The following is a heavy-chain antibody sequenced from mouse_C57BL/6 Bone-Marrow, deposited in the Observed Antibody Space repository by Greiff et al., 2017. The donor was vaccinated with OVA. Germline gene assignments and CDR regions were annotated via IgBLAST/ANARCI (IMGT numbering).Heavy chain of an antibody. CDR1: GFTFSDYG. J-gene: IGHJ3*01. CDR2: ISNLAYSI. CDR3: ARPSLAY. Sequence: EVMLVESGGGLVQPGGSLKLSCAASGFTFSDYGMAWVRQAPRKGPEWVAFISNLAYSIYYADTVTGRFTISRENAKNTLYLEMSHLKSEDTAMYYCARPSLAYWGQGTLVTVSA. V-gene: IGHV5-15*01.